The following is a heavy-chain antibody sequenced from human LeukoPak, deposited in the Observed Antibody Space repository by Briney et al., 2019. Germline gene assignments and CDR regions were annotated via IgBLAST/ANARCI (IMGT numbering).Heavy chain of an antibody. J-gene: IGHJ4*02. V-gene: IGHV3-30*03. CDR2: ISYDGSNK. Sequence: PGGSLRLSCAASGFTFSSYGMHWVRQAPGKGLEWVAVISYDGSNKYYADSVKGRFTISRDNSKNTLYLQMNSLRAEDTAVYYCARELRYFDWLFKGLGYWGQGTLVTVSS. D-gene: IGHD3-9*01. CDR1: GFTFSSYG. CDR3: ARELRYFDWLFKGLGY.